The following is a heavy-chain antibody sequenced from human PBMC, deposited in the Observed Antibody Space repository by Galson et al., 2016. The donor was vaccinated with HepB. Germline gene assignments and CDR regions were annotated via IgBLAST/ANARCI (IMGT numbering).Heavy chain of an antibody. D-gene: IGHD3-10*01. CDR2: IDWDDDT. CDR3: ARSSLGEFSAPLGFDS. J-gene: IGHJ5*01. V-gene: IGHV2-70*17. CDR1: GFSLNTYGMS. Sequence: PALVKPTQTLTLTCTFSGFSLNTYGMSLTWVRQPPGKALEWLARIDWDDDTFYTTSLRTRLTISKDTSKSQVVLTLTDMDPADTATYFCARSSLGEFSAPLGFDSWGQGSLVTVSS.